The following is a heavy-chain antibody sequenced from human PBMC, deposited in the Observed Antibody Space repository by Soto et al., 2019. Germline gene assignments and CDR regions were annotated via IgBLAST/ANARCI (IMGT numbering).Heavy chain of an antibody. J-gene: IGHJ6*02. CDR2: IYYSGST. CDR3: ARTGLRDPYYDFDYGMDV. Sequence: QLQLQESGPGLVKPSETLSLTCTVSGGSISSSSYYWGWIRQPPGKGLEWIGSIYYSGSTYYNPSLKSRVTISVDTSKNQFSLKLSSVTAADTAVYYCARTGLRDPYYDFDYGMDVWGQGTTVTVSS. V-gene: IGHV4-39*01. CDR1: GGSISSSSYY. D-gene: IGHD3-3*01.